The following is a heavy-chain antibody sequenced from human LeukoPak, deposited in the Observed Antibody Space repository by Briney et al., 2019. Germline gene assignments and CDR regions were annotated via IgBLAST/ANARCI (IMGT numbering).Heavy chain of an antibody. Sequence: PGGSLRLSCAASGFTFSDHYMDWVRQAPGKGLEWVGRTRTKAKSYTTEYAASVKGRFTISRDDSKNSLYLQMNSLKTEDAAVYYCARSWGPQTNDAFDIWGQGTKVTVSS. CDR2: TRTKAKSYTT. V-gene: IGHV3-72*01. D-gene: IGHD3-16*01. CDR1: GFTFSDHY. CDR3: ARSWGPQTNDAFDI. J-gene: IGHJ3*02.